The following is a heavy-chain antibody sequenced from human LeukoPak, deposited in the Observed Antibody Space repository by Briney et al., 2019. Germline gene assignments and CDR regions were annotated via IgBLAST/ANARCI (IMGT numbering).Heavy chain of an antibody. D-gene: IGHD5-24*01. V-gene: IGHV3-7*01. CDR1: GFTFSSAW. CDR2: INPDGSAT. CDR3: TRDLGWQQLDY. Sequence: GGSLRLSCAASGFTFSSAWMTWVRQAPGKGPEWVANINPDGSATFYVASVKGRFTIFRDNAKNSLYLQMNSLRADDTAVYYCTRDLGWQQLDYWGQGALVTVSS. J-gene: IGHJ4*02.